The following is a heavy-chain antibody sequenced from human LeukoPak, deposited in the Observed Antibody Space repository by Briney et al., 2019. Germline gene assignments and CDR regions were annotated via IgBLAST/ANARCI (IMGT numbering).Heavy chain of an antibody. CDR1: GYTFTSYD. J-gene: IGHJ2*01. CDR3: ARGGPIVVVPADWYFDL. V-gene: IGHV1-8*01. Sequence: ASVKVSCKASGYTFTSYDINWVRQATGQGLEWMGWMNPNSGNTGYAQKFQGRVTMTRNTSISTAYMELSSLRSEDTAVYYCARGGPIVVVPADWYFDLWGRGTLVTVSS. CDR2: MNPNSGNT. D-gene: IGHD2-21*01.